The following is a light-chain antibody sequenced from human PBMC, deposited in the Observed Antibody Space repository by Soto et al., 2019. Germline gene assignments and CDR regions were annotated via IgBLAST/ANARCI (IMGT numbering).Light chain of an antibody. CDR2: AAS. V-gene: IGKV1-39*01. Sequence: DIQMTQSPSSLSASVGDRFTITCRSSQSISTFLNWYQQRPGKAPKLLIYAASTLHSGVPSRFGGSGSGTEFTLTISSLQPEDFATYYCQQSFSPPPITFGQGTRLE. CDR3: QQSFSPPPIT. J-gene: IGKJ5*01. CDR1: QSISTF.